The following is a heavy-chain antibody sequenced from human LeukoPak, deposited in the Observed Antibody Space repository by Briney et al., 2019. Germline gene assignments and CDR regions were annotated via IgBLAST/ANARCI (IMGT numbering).Heavy chain of an antibody. CDR2: IIPIFGTA. V-gene: IGHV1-69*06. J-gene: IGHJ4*02. D-gene: IGHD5-18*01. CDR3: ARSNRWIQLWLGGYFDY. CDR1: GGTFSSYA. Sequence: ASVTVSCKASGGTFSSYAISWVRQAPGQGLEWMGGIIPIFGTANYAQKFQGRVTITADKSTSTAYMELSSLRSEDTAVYYCARSNRWIQLWLGGYFDYWGQGTLVTVSS.